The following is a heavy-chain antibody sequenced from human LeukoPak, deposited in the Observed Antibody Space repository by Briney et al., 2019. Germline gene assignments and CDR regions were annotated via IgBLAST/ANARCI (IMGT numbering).Heavy chain of an antibody. Sequence: RASVKVSCKAFGYTFTSNYMHWVRQAPGQGPEWMGVISPSGGSTTYAQKFQGRVTMTRDMSTSTVYMELSSLRSEDTAVYYCARDFEYGDFDYWGQGTLVTVSS. D-gene: IGHD4-17*01. J-gene: IGHJ4*02. V-gene: IGHV1-46*01. CDR2: ISPSGGST. CDR3: ARDFEYGDFDY. CDR1: GYTFTSNY.